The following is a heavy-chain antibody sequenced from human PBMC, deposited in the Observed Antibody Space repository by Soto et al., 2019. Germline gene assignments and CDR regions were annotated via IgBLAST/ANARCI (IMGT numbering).Heavy chain of an antibody. J-gene: IGHJ4*02. D-gene: IGHD4-17*01. Sequence: PSETLSLTCAVYGGSFSGYYWSWIRQPPGKGLEWIGEINHSGSTNYNPPLKSRVTISVDTSKNQFSLKLSSVTAADTAVYYCARAYGDYNLFGAVYYFDYWGQGTLVTVSS. CDR3: ARAYGDYNLFGAVYYFDY. CDR1: GGSFSGYY. V-gene: IGHV4-34*01. CDR2: INHSGST.